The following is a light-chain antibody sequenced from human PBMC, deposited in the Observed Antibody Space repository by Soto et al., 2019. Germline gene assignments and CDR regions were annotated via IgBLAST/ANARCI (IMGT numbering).Light chain of an antibody. CDR1: QGIRQY. V-gene: IGKV1-27*01. CDR3: QKYNSAPWT. Sequence: DIQMTQSPSSLSASVGDRVTITCRASQGIRQYLAWYQQKPGKVPKLLIYAASTLQSGVPSRFSVSGSGTDFTLTISSLQPEDVATYYCQKYNSAPWTFGQGTKVEIK. J-gene: IGKJ1*01. CDR2: AAS.